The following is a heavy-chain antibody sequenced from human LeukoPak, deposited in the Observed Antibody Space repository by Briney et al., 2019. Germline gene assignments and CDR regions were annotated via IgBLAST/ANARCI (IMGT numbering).Heavy chain of an antibody. Sequence: ASVEVSCKVSGGSFTGHALTWVRQAPGQGLEWMGIINPSGASTSYAQKFQGRVTMTRDTSTSTVYMELSSLRSEDTAVYYCARLTSYDPFDCWGQGTLVTVSS. V-gene: IGHV1-46*01. CDR1: GGSFTGHA. D-gene: IGHD3-3*01. CDR3: ARLTSYDPFDC. J-gene: IGHJ4*02. CDR2: INPSGAST.